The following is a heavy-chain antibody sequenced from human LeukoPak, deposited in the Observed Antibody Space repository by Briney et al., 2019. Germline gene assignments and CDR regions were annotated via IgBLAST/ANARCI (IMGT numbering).Heavy chain of an antibody. V-gene: IGHV3-7*01. CDR1: GFTFSIYS. Sequence: GGSLRLSCAASGFTFSIYSMAWVRQSPAKGLEWVATLKVGGDIYYVDSVKGRFTISRDNARNLLFLQMTSLRAEDSALYYCTREGGGSDYWGQGTLATVSS. D-gene: IGHD3-16*01. CDR2: LKVGGDI. CDR3: TREGGGSDY. J-gene: IGHJ4*02.